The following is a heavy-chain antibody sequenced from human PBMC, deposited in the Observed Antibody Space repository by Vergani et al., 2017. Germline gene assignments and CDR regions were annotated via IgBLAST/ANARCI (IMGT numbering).Heavy chain of an antibody. CDR1: GFTFSDYY. J-gene: IGHJ6*02. D-gene: IGHD2/OR15-2a*01. V-gene: IGHV3-11*05. Sequence: QVQLVESGGGLVKPGGSLRLSCAASGFTFSDYYMSWIRQAPGKGLEWVSYISSSSSYTNYADSVKGRFTLSRDNAKNSRYLQMNSLRAEDTAVYYCARDQAYVIGGMDVWGQGTTVTVSS. CDR2: ISSSSSYT. CDR3: ARDQAYVIGGMDV.